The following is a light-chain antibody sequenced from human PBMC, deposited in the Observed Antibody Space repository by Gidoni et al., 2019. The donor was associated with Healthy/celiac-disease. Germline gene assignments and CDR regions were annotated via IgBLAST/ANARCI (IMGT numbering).Light chain of an antibody. CDR2: KAS. V-gene: IGKV1-5*03. CDR1: QSISSW. CDR3: QQYNSYST. Sequence: DTQITQSPSTLSASVGDRVNITCRASQSISSWLAWYQQKPGKAPKLLIYKASSLESGVPSRFRGSGSGTEFTLTISSLQPNDFATYYCQQYNSYSTFGQGTKVEIK. J-gene: IGKJ1*01.